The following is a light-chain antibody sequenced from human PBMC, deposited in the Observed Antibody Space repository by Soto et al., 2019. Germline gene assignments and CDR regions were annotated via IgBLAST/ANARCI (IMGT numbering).Light chain of an antibody. Sequence: ATLSCRATQSVANSSLTWFQQRSGQAPRLLIYGASGRATGIPDRFSGSGSGTEFTLTITSLQSEDFAVYYCQQYNNSPQTLGQGTNVEIK. V-gene: IGKV3-15*01. CDR1: QSVANSS. CDR3: QQYNNSPQT. CDR2: GAS. J-gene: IGKJ1*01.